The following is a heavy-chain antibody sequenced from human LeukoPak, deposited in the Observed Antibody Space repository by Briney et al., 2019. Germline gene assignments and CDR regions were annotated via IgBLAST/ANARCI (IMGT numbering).Heavy chain of an antibody. V-gene: IGHV3-74*03. CDR1: GFSFSTCC. J-gene: IGHJ4*02. CDR2: NSCDGTNT. D-gene: IGHD1-14*01. Sequence: GGPLTLSCVASGFSFSTCCMHWPRRAPGEGRLWLSRNSCDGTNTKYADSEKGRITISRNNAKNTLYLQMNSLRAEDTAEYYCARDQSQAGPTTVDYWGQGTLVTVSS. CDR3: ARDQSQAGPTTVDY.